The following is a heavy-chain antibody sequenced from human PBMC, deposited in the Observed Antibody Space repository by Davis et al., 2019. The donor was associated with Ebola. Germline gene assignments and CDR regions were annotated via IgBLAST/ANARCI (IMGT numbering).Heavy chain of an antibody. J-gene: IGHJ4*02. D-gene: IGHD2-15*01. V-gene: IGHV3-53*01. Sequence: GESLKISCAASGFTVSSNYMNWVRQAPGKGLEWVSVNYSDGSTYYADPVKGRFTISRDNSKNTLYLQMNSLRAEDTAVYYCARIRGYCNGNRCYSGMGFDYWGQGALVTVSS. CDR2: NYSDGST. CDR1: GFTVSSNY. CDR3: ARIRGYCNGNRCYSGMGFDY.